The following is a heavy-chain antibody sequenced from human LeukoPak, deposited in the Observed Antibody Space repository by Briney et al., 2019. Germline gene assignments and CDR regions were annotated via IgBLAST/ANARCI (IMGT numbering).Heavy chain of an antibody. CDR3: ARDLAVLGYFHFDY. V-gene: IGHV4-39*07. Sequence: SETLSLTCTVSGGSISSSSYYWGWIRQPPGKGLEWIGSIYYSGSTYYNPSLKSRVTLSVDTSKNQFSLKLSSVTAADTAVYYCARDLAVLGYFHFDYWGQGTLVTVSS. D-gene: IGHD3-22*01. CDR2: IYYSGST. CDR1: GGSISSSSYY. J-gene: IGHJ4*02.